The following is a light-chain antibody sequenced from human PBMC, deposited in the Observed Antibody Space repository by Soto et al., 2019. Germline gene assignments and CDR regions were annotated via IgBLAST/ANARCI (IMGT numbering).Light chain of an antibody. V-gene: IGKV3-20*01. CDR1: QSVSSSF. J-gene: IGKJ1*01. Sequence: EIVLTQSPGTLSLSPGERATLSCRASQSVSSSFLAWCQQKPGQAPRLLIYGASSRATGIPDRFSGSGSGTDFTLTISRLEPEDFAVYYCQQCGSSSWTFGQGTKVEIK. CDR3: QQCGSSSWT. CDR2: GAS.